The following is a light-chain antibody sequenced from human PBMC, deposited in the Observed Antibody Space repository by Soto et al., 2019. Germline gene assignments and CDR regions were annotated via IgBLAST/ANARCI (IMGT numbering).Light chain of an antibody. V-gene: IGLV1-40*01. CDR3: QSYDSSLSGWV. Sequence: QSVLTQPPSVSGAPGQRVTISCTGSSSNIGAGYDVHWYQQLPGTAPKLLIYGNSKRPSGVPERFSGSKSGTSAPLAITGLQAEDEADYSCQSYDSSLSGWVFGGGTKLTVL. CDR1: SSNIGAGYD. CDR2: GNS. J-gene: IGLJ3*02.